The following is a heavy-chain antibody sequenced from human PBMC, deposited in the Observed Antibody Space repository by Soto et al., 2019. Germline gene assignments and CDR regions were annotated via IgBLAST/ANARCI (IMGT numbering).Heavy chain of an antibody. J-gene: IGHJ5*02. Sequence: GESLKISCAASGFTFRSFTMNWVRQAPGKGLEWVSTISSNSAYIYYTDALRGRFTISRDNAKNSLHLQMNSLRAEDTAVYYCTRDASRDSSARGWFDPWGPGTLVTVSS. CDR1: GFTFRSFT. V-gene: IGHV3-21*01. D-gene: IGHD6-13*01. CDR3: TRDASRDSSARGWFDP. CDR2: ISSNSAYI.